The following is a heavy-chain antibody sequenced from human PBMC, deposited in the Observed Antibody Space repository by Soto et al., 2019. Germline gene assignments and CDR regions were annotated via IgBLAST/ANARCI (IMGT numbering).Heavy chain of an antibody. CDR1: GDTFSNFA. J-gene: IGHJ4*02. V-gene: IGHV1-69*01. D-gene: IGHD3-10*01. CDR3: AGALTYYYNSGAY. CDR2: IIPTFDTP. Sequence: QVQLVQSGAVVRKPGSSVKVSCKSSGDTFSNFAISWVRQAPGQGLEWMGRIIPTFDTPNYAQKFQGRLTITADESTSTAYMELSSLRVEDTALYYCAGALTYYYNSGAYWGQGTLVTVSS.